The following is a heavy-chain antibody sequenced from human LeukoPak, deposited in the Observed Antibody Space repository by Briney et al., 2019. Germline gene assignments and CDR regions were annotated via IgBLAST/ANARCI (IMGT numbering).Heavy chain of an antibody. V-gene: IGHV3-7*01. D-gene: IGHD1-26*01. J-gene: IGHJ6*03. CDR2: IKQDGSEK. Sequence: PGGSLRLSCAASGFTFSSYWMSWVRQAPGKGLEWVANIKQDGSEKYYVDSVRGRFTISRDNAKNSLYLQMNSLRAEDTAVYYCARDPYSGSYSAYYYYYMDVWGKGTTVTVSS. CDR3: ARDPYSGSYSAYYYYYMDV. CDR1: GFTFSSYW.